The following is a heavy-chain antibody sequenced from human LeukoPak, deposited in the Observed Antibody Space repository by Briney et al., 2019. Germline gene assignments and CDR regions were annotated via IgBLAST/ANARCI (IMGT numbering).Heavy chain of an antibody. CDR2: IYPGDSTT. V-gene: IGHV5-51*01. J-gene: IGHJ6*02. Sequence: GESLKISCKGSGYSFTTYWVGWVRQMPGKGLEWMGIIYPGDSTTIYSPSFQGQVTISADESISTAYLQWSSLKASDTVMYFCARHRPGDQGYYYYGLDVWGQGATVTVS. D-gene: IGHD4-17*01. CDR1: GYSFTTYW. CDR3: ARHRPGDQGYYYYGLDV.